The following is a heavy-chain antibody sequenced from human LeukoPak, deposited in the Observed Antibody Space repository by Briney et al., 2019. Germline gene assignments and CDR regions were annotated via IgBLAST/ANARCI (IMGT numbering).Heavy chain of an antibody. CDR1: GYTFTHYG. CDR2: ISAYNGDT. J-gene: IGHJ5*02. Sequence: ASVKVSCKASGYTFTHYGIIWVRQAPGQGLEWMGWISAYNGDTDYAQKFQGRVTMTTDTSTSTAYMELRSLRSEDTAVYYCARERITIFPWFDPWGQGTLVTVSS. CDR3: ARERITIFPWFDP. V-gene: IGHV1-18*01. D-gene: IGHD3-3*01.